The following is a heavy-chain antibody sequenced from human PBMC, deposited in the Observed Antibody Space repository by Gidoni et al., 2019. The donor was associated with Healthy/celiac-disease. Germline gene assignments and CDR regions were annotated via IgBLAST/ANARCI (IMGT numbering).Heavy chain of an antibody. CDR1: GFSLSNARMG. V-gene: IGHV2-26*01. CDR2: IFSNDEK. D-gene: IGHD3-10*01. CDR3: ARIQLLWFGELLPYNWFDP. Sequence: QVTLKESGPVLVKPTETRTLTCTVSGFSLSNARMGVSWIRQPPGKALEWLAHIFSNDEKSYSTSLKSRLTISKDTSKSQVVLTMTNMDPVDTATYYCARIQLLWFGELLPYNWFDPWGQGTLVTVSS. J-gene: IGHJ5*02.